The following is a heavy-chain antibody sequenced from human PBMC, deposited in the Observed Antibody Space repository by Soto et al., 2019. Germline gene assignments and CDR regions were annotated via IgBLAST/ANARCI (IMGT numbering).Heavy chain of an antibody. CDR1: GYTFTSYG. CDR2: IGVYNGNT. D-gene: IGHD2-21*01. CDR3: ARSVIRMGIGDY. V-gene: IGHV1-18*01. Sequence: QVQLVQSGPEVKQPGASMKVSCKTSGYTFTSYGISWVRLAPGQGLEWMGWIGVYNGNTNYAQKFQGRVTLTTDTTTSTASMELRSLRSDDTAVYYCARSVIRMGIGDYWGQGTLITVSS. J-gene: IGHJ4*02.